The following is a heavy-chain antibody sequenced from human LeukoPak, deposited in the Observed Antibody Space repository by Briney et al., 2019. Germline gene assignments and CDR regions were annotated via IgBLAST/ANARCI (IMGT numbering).Heavy chain of an antibody. CDR3: ARDRGPHDY. Sequence: SETLSLTCTVSGGSISSGSYYWSWIRQPAGKGLEWIGRIYTSGSTNYNPSLKSRVTISVDTSKNQFSLKLSSVTAADTAVYYCARDRGPHDYWGQGTLVTVSS. J-gene: IGHJ4*02. D-gene: IGHD1-14*01. CDR2: IYTSGST. CDR1: GGSISSGSYY. V-gene: IGHV4-61*02.